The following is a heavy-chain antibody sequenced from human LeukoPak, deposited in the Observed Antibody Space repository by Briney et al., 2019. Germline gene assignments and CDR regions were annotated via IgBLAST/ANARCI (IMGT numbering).Heavy chain of an antibody. J-gene: IGHJ5*02. Sequence: GGSLRLSCAASGFTFSSYAMSRVRQAPGKGLEWFSAISGSGGSTYYADSVKGRFTISRDNSKNTLYLQMNSLRAEDTAVYYCAKKTDFWSGYFASWGQGTLVTVSS. V-gene: IGHV3-23*01. CDR3: AKKTDFWSGYFAS. CDR1: GFTFSSYA. D-gene: IGHD3-3*01. CDR2: ISGSGGST.